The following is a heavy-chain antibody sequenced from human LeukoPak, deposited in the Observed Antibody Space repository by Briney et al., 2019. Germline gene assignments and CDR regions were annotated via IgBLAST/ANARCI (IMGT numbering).Heavy chain of an antibody. CDR3: ARDGNSGYDC. CDR1: GDSISSNY. CDR2: IYYSGST. J-gene: IGHJ4*02. D-gene: IGHD5-12*01. V-gene: IGHV4-59*12. Sequence: PSETLSLTCTVSGDSISSNYWSWIRQPPGKGLEWIGYIYYSGSTYYNPSLKSRVTISVDTSKNQFSLKLSSVTAADTAVYYCARDGNSGYDCWGQGTLVTVSS.